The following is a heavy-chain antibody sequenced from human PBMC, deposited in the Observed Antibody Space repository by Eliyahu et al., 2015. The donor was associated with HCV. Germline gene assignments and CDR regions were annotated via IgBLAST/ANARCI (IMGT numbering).Heavy chain of an antibody. J-gene: IGHJ4*02. Sequence: QVQLQQWGAGLLKPSQTLSLTCXVXGGSXSGYYWSWXRQPPGKGLEWIGEINHSGXTNYNPSLXSRVTISVDTSKNQFSLKLSSVTAADTAVYYCARGGGILVPAATDYWGQGTLVTVSS. CDR3: ARGGGILVPAATDY. CDR1: GGSXSGYY. V-gene: IGHV4-34*01. D-gene: IGHD2-2*01. CDR2: INHSGXT.